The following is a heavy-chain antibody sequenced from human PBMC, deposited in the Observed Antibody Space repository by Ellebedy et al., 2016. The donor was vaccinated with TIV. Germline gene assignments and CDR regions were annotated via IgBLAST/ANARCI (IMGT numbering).Heavy chain of an antibody. CDR3: ARDEAEMGATFFGY. Sequence: PGGSLRLSCAASGFTFSSYRMTWVRKPPGKGLDWVSYISSSSSATYYEDSVNGRFTIPRANAKNSLYLQMTCMRDEDPAVYYCARDEAEMGATFFGYWGQGTLVTVSS. CDR2: ISSSSSAT. V-gene: IGHV3-48*02. CDR1: GFTFSSYR. D-gene: IGHD1-26*01. J-gene: IGHJ4*02.